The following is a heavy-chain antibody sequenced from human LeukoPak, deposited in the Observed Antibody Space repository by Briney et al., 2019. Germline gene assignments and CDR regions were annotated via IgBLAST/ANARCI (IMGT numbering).Heavy chain of an antibody. Sequence: SETLSLTCAVYGGSFKGYYWSWIRQPPAKGLEWIGEINPGGSTNYNASLKGRVAISADTSKNQFSLELSSVTAADTAVYYCASHRHYYHYMDVWGKGTTVTVS. CDR3: ASHRHYYHYMDV. V-gene: IGHV4-34*01. J-gene: IGHJ6*03. CDR1: GGSFKGYY. CDR2: INPGGST.